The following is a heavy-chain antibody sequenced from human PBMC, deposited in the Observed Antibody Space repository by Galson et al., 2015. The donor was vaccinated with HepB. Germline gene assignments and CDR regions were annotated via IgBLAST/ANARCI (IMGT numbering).Heavy chain of an antibody. V-gene: IGHV1-2*02. J-gene: IGHJ5*02. D-gene: IGHD1-26*01. CDR3: AREKIVGDSFDT. CDR2: INPNGGT. Sequence: SVKVSCKASGYTFAGYYMHWVRQAPGQGLAWMGWINPNGGTKYAQKFQGRVTMTRDTSISTAYMELSRLRSDDTAVYYSAREKIVGDSFDTWGQGTLVTVSS. CDR1: GYTFAGYY.